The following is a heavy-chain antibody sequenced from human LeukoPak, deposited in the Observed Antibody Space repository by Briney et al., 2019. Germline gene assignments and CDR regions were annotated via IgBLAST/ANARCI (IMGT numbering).Heavy chain of an antibody. CDR2: IYYNGRT. CDR1: GGSISSYY. J-gene: IGHJ5*02. D-gene: IGHD6-25*01. Sequence: SETLSLTCTVSGGSISSYYWAWIRQPPGKGLEWIGAIYYNGRTFYNPSLESRVTISVDTSKNQFSLKLSSVTAADTAVYYCARRSGRTPNYFDPWGQGTLVTVSS. CDR3: ARRSGRTPNYFDP. V-gene: IGHV4-39*01.